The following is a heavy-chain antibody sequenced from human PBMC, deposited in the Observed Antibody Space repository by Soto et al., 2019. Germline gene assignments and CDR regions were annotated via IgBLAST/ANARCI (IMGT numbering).Heavy chain of an antibody. D-gene: IGHD4-4*01. J-gene: IGHJ6*01. CDR1: GFTFNRYG. V-gene: IGHV3-30*18. CDR3: AKVRTTGTQGLFSGVDV. Sequence: QMQLVKSGGGVVQLGRSLRLSCVASGFTFNRYGMHWLRQAPGKGLEWVALISFDGSDKFYLDSVKGRLTLSGDNSKNTIYLQMNQLRSEDTAVYYCAKVRTTGTQGLFSGVDVWGQGTTVSVSS. CDR2: ISFDGSDK.